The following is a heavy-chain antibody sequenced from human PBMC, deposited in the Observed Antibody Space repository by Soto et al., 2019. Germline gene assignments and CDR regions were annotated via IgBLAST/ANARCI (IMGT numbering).Heavy chain of an antibody. CDR1: GFTFSSYG. Sequence: GGSLRLSCAASGFTFSSYGMHWVRQAPGKGLEWVAVIWYDGSNKYYADSVKGRFTISRDNSKNTLYLQMNSLRAEDTAVYYCARDSTSYSSSWPDLNWFDPWGQGTLVTVSS. V-gene: IGHV3-33*01. J-gene: IGHJ5*02. CDR2: IWYDGSNK. D-gene: IGHD6-13*01. CDR3: ARDSTSYSSSWPDLNWFDP.